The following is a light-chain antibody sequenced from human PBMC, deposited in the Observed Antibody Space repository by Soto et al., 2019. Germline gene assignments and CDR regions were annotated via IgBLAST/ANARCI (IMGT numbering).Light chain of an antibody. Sequence: DIQMTQSPSSLSASVGDRVTITCRASQGIDNYLAWYQQKPGKVPNLLIFAATTLHSGVPSRFSGSRSGAVFTLTISSLLPEDVATYYCQGYDSAPEWTFGKGNKVEIK. CDR2: AAT. J-gene: IGKJ1*01. CDR1: QGIDNY. V-gene: IGKV1-27*01. CDR3: QGYDSAPEWT.